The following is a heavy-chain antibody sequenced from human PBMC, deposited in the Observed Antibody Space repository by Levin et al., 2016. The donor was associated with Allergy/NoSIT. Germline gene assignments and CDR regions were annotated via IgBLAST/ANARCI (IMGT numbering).Heavy chain of an antibody. J-gene: IGHJ4*02. Sequence: GESLKISCAASGFTFDTYGMIWFRQAPGKGLEWVSVIDGSGGNIHYADSVKGRFTISRDNSKNTLSLQMNTLRAEDTAVFYCATYAQRSPNEHWGQGTLVTVSS. CDR1: GFTFDTYG. D-gene: IGHD1-26*01. CDR2: IDGSGGNI. CDR3: ATYAQRSPNEH. V-gene: IGHV3-23*01.